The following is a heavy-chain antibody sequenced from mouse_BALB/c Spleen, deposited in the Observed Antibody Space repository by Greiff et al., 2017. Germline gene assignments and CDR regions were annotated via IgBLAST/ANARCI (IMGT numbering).Heavy chain of an antibody. Sequence: EVQVVESGGGLVKPGGSLKLSCAASGFTFSSYAMSWVRQSPEKRLEWVAEISSGGSYTYYPDTVTGRFTISRDNAKNTLYLEMSSLRSEDTAMYYCAREGLDYAMDYWGQGTSVTVSS. CDR3: AREGLDYAMDY. V-gene: IGHV5-9-4*01. D-gene: IGHD3-2*02. J-gene: IGHJ4*01. CDR1: GFTFSSYA. CDR2: ISSGGSYT.